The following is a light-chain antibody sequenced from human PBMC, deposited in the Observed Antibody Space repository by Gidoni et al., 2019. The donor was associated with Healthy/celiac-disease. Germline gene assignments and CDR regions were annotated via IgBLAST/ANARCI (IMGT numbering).Light chain of an antibody. V-gene: IGLV1-40*01. CDR3: QSYDSSLKGVV. Sequence: QSVLTQPPSVSEAPGQRVTISCTGRRSNIGAGYAVHWYQQLPGTAPKLLIYGNSNRPSGVPDRFSGSKSGTSASLAITGLQAEDEADYYCQSYDSSLKGVVFGGGTKLTVL. J-gene: IGLJ2*01. CDR2: GNS. CDR1: RSNIGAGYA.